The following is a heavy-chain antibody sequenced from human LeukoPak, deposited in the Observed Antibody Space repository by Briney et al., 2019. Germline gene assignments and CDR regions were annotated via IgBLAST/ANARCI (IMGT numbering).Heavy chain of an antibody. CDR3: ARPHKRSGWYRIDY. J-gene: IGHJ4*02. V-gene: IGHV1-2*02. CDR1: GYTFTGYY. CDR2: INPNSGGT. D-gene: IGHD6-19*01. Sequence: ASVKVSCKASGYTFTGYYMHWVRQAPGQGLEWMGWINPNSGGTNYAQKFQGRVTMTRDTSISTAYMELSRLRSDDTAMYYCARPHKRSGWYRIDYWGQGTLVTVSS.